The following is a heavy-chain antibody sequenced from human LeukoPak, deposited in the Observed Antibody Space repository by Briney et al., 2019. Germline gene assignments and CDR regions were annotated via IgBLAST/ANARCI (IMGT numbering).Heavy chain of an antibody. CDR2: INPNSGGT. Sequence: GASVKVSYKASGYTFTGYYMHWVRQAPGQGLEWMGWINPNSGGTNYAQKFQGWVTMTRDTSISTAYMELSRLRSDDTAVYYCARVSDGYDPYFDYWGQGTLVTVSS. J-gene: IGHJ4*02. D-gene: IGHD5-24*01. CDR3: ARVSDGYDPYFDY. CDR1: GYTFTGYY. V-gene: IGHV1-2*04.